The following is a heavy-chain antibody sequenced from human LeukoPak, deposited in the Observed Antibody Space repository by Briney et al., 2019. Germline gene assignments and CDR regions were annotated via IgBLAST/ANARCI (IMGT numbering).Heavy chain of an antibody. V-gene: IGHV4-34*01. J-gene: IGHJ4*02. CDR3: ARTLGDY. Sequence: SETLSLNCAVYGGSFSDYYWSWVRQPPGKGLEWIGEINHSGNTNYNPSLKSRVTISVDTSKSQFSLKLSSVTAADTAVYYCARTLGDYWGQGTLVTVSS. CDR1: GGSFSDYY. CDR2: INHSGNT.